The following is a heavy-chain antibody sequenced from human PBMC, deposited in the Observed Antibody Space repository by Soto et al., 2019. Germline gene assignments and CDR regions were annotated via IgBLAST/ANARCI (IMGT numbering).Heavy chain of an antibody. Sequence: GGSLSLSCAASGFTFSIYAMHWVRQAPGKGLEWVAVISYDGSNKYYADSVKGRFTISRDNSKNTLYLQMNSLRAEDTAVYYCARDRGDDGIQLDDWGQGTLVTVSS. J-gene: IGHJ4*02. CDR1: GFTFSIYA. V-gene: IGHV3-30-3*01. CDR2: ISYDGSNK. CDR3: ARDRGDDGIQLDD. D-gene: IGHD4-17*01.